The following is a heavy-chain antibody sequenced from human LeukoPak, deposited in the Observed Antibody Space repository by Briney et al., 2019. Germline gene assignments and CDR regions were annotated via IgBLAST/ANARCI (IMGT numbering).Heavy chain of an antibody. V-gene: IGHV1-2*02. CDR3: ARDSKGIAAAGTPPYNWFDP. D-gene: IGHD6-13*01. CDR1: GYTFTGYY. CDR2: NNPNSGGT. J-gene: IGHJ5*02. Sequence: ASVKVTCKASGYTFTGYYMHWVRQAPGQGLEWMGWNNPNSGGTNYAQKFQGRVTMTRDTSISTAYMELSRLRSDDTAVYYCARDSKGIAAAGTPPYNWFDPWGQGTLVTVSS.